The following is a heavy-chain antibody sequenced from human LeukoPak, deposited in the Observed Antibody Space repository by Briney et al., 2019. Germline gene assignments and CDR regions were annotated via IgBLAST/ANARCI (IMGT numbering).Heavy chain of an antibody. D-gene: IGHD6-19*01. V-gene: IGHV4-30-2*01. CDR3: ARHDPYSSGWPYYFDY. CDR2: IYHSGST. Sequence: PSQTLSLTCTVSGGSISSGGYYWSWIRQPPGKGLEWIGYIYHSGSTYYNPSLKSRVTISVDRSKNQFSLKLSSVTAADTAVYYCARHDPYSSGWPYYFDYWGQGTLVTVSS. CDR1: GGSISSGGYY. J-gene: IGHJ4*02.